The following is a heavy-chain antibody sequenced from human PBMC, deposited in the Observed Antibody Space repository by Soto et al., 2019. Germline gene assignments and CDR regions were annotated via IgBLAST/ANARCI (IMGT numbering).Heavy chain of an antibody. V-gene: IGHV4-39*01. CDR2: IFYSGST. Sequence: SETLSLTGNVSGGSTSSSDYYWGWLRQPPGKGLEWLGNIFYSGSTYYNPSLKSRITISVDTSRNQFSLRVSSVTAADTAVYYCARGAGTSTYYYGVDVWGQGATVTVSS. CDR3: ARGAGTSTYYYGVDV. CDR1: GGSTSSSDYY. D-gene: IGHD1-1*01. J-gene: IGHJ6*02.